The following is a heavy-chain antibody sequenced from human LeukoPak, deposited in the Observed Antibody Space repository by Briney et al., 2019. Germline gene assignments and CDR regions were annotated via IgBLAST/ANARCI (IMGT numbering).Heavy chain of an antibody. CDR2: INPNSGGT. V-gene: IGHV1-2*02. Sequence: ASVKVSCKASGYTFTGYYIHWVRQAPGQGLEWMGWINPNSGGTNYAQKFQGRVTMTRDTSISTAYMELSRLRSDDTAVYYCARDPPRRAVARDAFDIWGQGTMVTVSS. CDR1: GYTFTGYY. D-gene: IGHD6-19*01. J-gene: IGHJ3*02. CDR3: ARDPPRRAVARDAFDI.